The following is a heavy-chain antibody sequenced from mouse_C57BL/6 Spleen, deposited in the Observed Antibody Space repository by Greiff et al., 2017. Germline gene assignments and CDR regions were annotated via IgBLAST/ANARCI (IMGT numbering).Heavy chain of an antibody. CDR1: GFTFSSYA. Sequence: EVQVVESGGGLVKPGGSLKLSCAASGFTFSSYAMSWVRQTPQKRLEWVATISACGSYTYYPHNVKGRSTISRDKAKNTLYMQLSHLKSEDSAVYYCARDYDSSSYAMDDWGTGTAVTVSS. CDR3: ARDYDSSSYAMDD. D-gene: IGHD1-1*01. CDR2: ISACGSYT. J-gene: IGHJ4*01. V-gene: IGHV5-4*01.